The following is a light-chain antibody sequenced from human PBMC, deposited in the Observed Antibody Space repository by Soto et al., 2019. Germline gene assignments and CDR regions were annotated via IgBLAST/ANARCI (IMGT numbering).Light chain of an antibody. J-gene: IGKJ4*01. CDR1: QSISNS. CDR2: AAS. Sequence: DIQMTQSPSSLSASVGDRVTITCRASQSISNSLNWYQHKPGNAPKLLIYAASSLQSGVPSRFSGSGSGTDFTLTISILQPADFATYYCQQTNITPLTFGGWTQVEIK. V-gene: IGKV1-39*01. CDR3: QQTNITPLT.